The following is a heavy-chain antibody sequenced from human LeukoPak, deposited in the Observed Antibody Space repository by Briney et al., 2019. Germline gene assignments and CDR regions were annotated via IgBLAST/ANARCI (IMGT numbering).Heavy chain of an antibody. CDR1: GFTFSSYA. D-gene: IGHD5-18*01. V-gene: IGHV3-23*01. CDR2: ISDSGGYT. Sequence: PGGSRRLSCAASGFTFSSYAMNWVRQAPGKGLEWVSAISDSGGYTYYADSVKGRFTISRDNSKNTLYLQMNSLRAEDTAVYYCAKRGYSYGQFDYWGQGTLVTVSS. J-gene: IGHJ4*02. CDR3: AKRGYSYGQFDY.